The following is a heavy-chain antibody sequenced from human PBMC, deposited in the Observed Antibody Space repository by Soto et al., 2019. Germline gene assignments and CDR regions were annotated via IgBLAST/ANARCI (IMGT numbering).Heavy chain of an antibody. D-gene: IGHD1-26*01. CDR1: GYTFSTYG. V-gene: IGHV1-3*01. J-gene: IGHJ6*02. CDR3: ARQRPTDGRWEFANYYGMDV. CDR2: LNGGTGQT. Sequence: ASVKVSCKASGYTFSTYGMHWVRQAPGQSLEWMGWLNGGTGQTRYSQRFQDRVIITRDTSASTGYMELSSLRSEDTAVYYCARQRPTDGRWEFANYYGMDVWGQGTPVTVSS.